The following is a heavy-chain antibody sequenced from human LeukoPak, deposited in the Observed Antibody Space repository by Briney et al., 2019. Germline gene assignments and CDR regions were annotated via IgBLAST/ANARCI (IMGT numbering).Heavy chain of an antibody. V-gene: IGHV3-30*02. Sequence: GGPLRLSCAAPGFTFSSYGMHWVRQAPGKGLEWVAFIRLDGNNKYYADSVKGRFTLSRDNSKNTLSLHMNSLRAEDTAVYYCAKDKNDYGDYYYMDVWGKGTTVTVSS. CDR1: GFTFSSYG. CDR3: AKDKNDYGDYYYMDV. J-gene: IGHJ6*03. CDR2: IRLDGNNK. D-gene: IGHD4-17*01.